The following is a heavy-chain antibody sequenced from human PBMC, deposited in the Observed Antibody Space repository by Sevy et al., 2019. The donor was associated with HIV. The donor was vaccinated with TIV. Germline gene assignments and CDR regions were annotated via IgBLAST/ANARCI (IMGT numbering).Heavy chain of an antibody. D-gene: IGHD3-10*01. V-gene: IGHV1-2*06. CDR3: ARDPASRYYGSGKGMDV. CDR2: ISPNSGGT. J-gene: IGHJ6*02. Sequence: ASVKVSCKASGYTFTGYYMHWVRQAPGHGLEWMGRISPNSGGTNCAQKFQGRVTMTRDTSISTAYMELSRLRSDDTAVYYCARDPASRYYGSGKGMDVWGQGTTVTVSS. CDR1: GYTFTGYY.